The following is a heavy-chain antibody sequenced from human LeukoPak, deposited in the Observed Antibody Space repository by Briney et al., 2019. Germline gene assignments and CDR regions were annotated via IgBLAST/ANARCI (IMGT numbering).Heavy chain of an antibody. D-gene: IGHD3-3*01. V-gene: IGHV3-23*01. CDR2: ISGSGGST. CDR3: AKDIYYDFWSGYYGTFDY. Sequence: GGSLRLSCAASGFTFSSYAMSWVRQAPGRGREWVSSISGSGGSTFYADSVKGRFTISRDNSKNTLYLQMNSLRAEDTAVYYCAKDIYYDFWSGYYGTFDYWGQGTLVTVSS. CDR1: GFTFSSYA. J-gene: IGHJ4*02.